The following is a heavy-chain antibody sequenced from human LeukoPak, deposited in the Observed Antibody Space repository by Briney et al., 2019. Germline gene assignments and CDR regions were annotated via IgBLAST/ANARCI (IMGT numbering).Heavy chain of an antibody. CDR1: GFTFSSYG. J-gene: IGHJ3*02. D-gene: IGHD2-21*02. Sequence: GRSLRLSCAASGFTFSSYGMHWVRQAPGKGLEWVAVISYDGSNKYYADSVKGRFTISRDNSKNTLYLQMNGLRAEDTAVYYCAKEERWGDSGAFDIWGQGTMVTVSS. CDR3: AKEERWGDSGAFDI. CDR2: ISYDGSNK. V-gene: IGHV3-30*18.